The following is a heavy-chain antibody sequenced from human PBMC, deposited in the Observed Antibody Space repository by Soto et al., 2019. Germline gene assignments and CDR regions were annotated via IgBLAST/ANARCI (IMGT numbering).Heavy chain of an antibody. CDR3: ARALGVGATNWFDP. CDR2: LSGSGTST. Sequence: GGSLRLSCAASGFSCVHYAMNWVRQAPGKGLEWVSGLSGSGTSTYYADSVKGRFTISRDNSRDTLFLQMNSLRAEDTAVYYCARALGVGATNWFDPWGQGTLVTVSS. CDR1: GFSCVHYA. V-gene: IGHV3-23*01. J-gene: IGHJ5*02. D-gene: IGHD1-26*01.